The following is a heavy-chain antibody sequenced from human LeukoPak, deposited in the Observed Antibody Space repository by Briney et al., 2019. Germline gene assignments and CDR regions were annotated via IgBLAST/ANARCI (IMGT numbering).Heavy chain of an antibody. Sequence: GGSLRLSCAASGFTFSSYAMSWVRQAPGKGLEWVSAISGSGGSTYYADSVKGRFTISRDNSKNTLYLQMNSLRAEDTAVYYCAKGRGVVVVTAIFNWGQGTLVTVSS. CDR1: GFTFSSYA. D-gene: IGHD2-21*02. J-gene: IGHJ4*02. CDR3: AKGRGVVVVTAIFN. V-gene: IGHV3-23*01. CDR2: ISGSGGST.